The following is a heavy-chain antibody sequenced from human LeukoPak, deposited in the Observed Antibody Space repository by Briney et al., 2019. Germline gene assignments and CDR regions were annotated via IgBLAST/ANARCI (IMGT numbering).Heavy chain of an antibody. CDR1: GDSVSSNSAT. D-gene: IGHD6-13*01. V-gene: IGHV6-1*01. CDR3: ARGSSSNSWYFDY. J-gene: IGHJ4*02. CDR2: TYYRSKWYN. Sequence: SQTLSLTCAISGDSVSSNSATWTWIRQSPSRGLEWLGRTYYRSKWYNDYAVSVKSRITINPDTSRNQFSLQLNSVTPEDTALYHCARGSSSNSWYFDYWGQGTLVTVSS.